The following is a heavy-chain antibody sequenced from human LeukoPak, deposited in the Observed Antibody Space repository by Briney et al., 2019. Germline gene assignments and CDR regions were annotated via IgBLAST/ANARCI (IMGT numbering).Heavy chain of an antibody. CDR2: ISFSSNYI. CDR1: GFTFSSYS. V-gene: IGHV3-21*01. CDR3: ARGAYSGSSGNY. J-gene: IGHJ4*02. D-gene: IGHD6-6*01. Sequence: GGSLRLSCAASGFTFSSYSMNWVRQAPGKGLEWVPSISFSSNYIYYADSVKGRFTISRDNAKNSLYLQMNSLRAEDTAVYYCARGAYSGSSGNYWGQGTLVTVSS.